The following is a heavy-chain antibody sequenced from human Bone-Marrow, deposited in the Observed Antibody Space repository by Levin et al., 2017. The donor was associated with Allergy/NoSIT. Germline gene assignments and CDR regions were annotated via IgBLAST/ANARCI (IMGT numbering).Heavy chain of an antibody. Sequence: GGSLRLSCAASGFTFSSYGMHWVRQAPGKGLEWVAVISYDGSNKYYADSVKGRFTISRDNSKNTLYLQMNSLRAEDTAVYYCNGLSGSPRDYYYGMDVWGQGTTVTVSS. CDR1: GFTFSSYG. D-gene: IGHD3-3*01. J-gene: IGHJ6*02. V-gene: IGHV3-30*03. CDR2: ISYDGSNK. CDR3: NGLSGSPRDYYYGMDV.